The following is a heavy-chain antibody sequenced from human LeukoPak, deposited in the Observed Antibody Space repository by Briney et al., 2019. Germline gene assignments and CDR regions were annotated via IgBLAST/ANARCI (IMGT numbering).Heavy chain of an antibody. CDR2: ISWDSGII. V-gene: IGHV3-9*01. Sequence: PGGSLRLSCAASGFIFDDYAMHWVRQAPGKGLEWVSGISWDSGIIGYADSVKGRFTIGSDNAKNSLYLQMDSLRPEDTALYYCVKDQTTVSLSGWFDPWGQGTLVTVSS. J-gene: IGHJ5*02. CDR1: GFIFDDYA. D-gene: IGHD4-17*01. CDR3: VKDQTTVSLSGWFDP.